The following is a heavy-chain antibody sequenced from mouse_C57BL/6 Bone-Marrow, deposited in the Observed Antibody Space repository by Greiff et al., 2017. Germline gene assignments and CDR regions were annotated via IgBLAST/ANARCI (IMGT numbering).Heavy chain of an antibody. CDR1: GFTFSDYY. V-gene: IGHV5-12*01. Sequence: EVKVVESGGGLVQPGGSLKLSCAASGFTFSDYYMYWVRQTPEKRLEWVGYISNGGGSTYYPDTVKGRFTISRDTATNTLYLQMSRLKSEDTAMYYCARDYYGSSDYWGQGTTLTVSS. J-gene: IGHJ2*01. D-gene: IGHD1-1*01. CDR2: ISNGGGST. CDR3: ARDYYGSSDY.